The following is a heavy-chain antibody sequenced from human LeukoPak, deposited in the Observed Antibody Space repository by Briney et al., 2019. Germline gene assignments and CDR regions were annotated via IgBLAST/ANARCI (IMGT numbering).Heavy chain of an antibody. CDR3: ARGGGLDV. CDR2: VNHNGNVN. D-gene: IGHD3-16*01. CDR1: GFTFSSYW. V-gene: IGHV3-7*03. Sequence: GGSLRLSCAASGFTFSSYWMNWARQAPGKGLEWVASVNHNGNVNYYVDSVKGRFTISRDNAKNSLYLQMSNLRAEDTAVYFRARGGGLDVWGQGATVTVSS. J-gene: IGHJ6*02.